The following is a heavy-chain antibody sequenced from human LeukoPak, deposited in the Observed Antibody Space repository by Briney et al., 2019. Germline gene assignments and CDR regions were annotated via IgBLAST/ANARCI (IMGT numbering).Heavy chain of an antibody. CDR1: GYTFTSYA. V-gene: IGHV1-3*01. CDR3: ARGQYDILTGSYIAYYFDY. CDR2: INAGNGNT. Sequence: ASVKVSCKASGYTFTSYAMHWVRQAPGQRLEWMGWINAGNGNTKYSQKFQGRVTITRDTSASTAYMELSSLRSEDTAVYYCARGQYDILTGSYIAYYFDYWGQGTLVTVSS. D-gene: IGHD3-9*01. J-gene: IGHJ4*02.